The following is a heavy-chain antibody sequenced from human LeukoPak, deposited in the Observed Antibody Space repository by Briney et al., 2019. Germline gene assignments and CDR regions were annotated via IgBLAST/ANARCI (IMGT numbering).Heavy chain of an antibody. CDR1: GFTFSSYN. D-gene: IGHD6-13*01. CDR3: ARGYSSSWYYFDY. V-gene: IGHV3-21*01. Sequence: GGSLRLSCAASGFTFSSYNMNWVRQAAGKGLEWVSSISSSSSYIYYADSVKGRFTISRDNAKNSLCLQMNSLRAEDTAVYYCARGYSSSWYYFDYWGQGTLVTVSS. J-gene: IGHJ4*02. CDR2: ISSSSSYI.